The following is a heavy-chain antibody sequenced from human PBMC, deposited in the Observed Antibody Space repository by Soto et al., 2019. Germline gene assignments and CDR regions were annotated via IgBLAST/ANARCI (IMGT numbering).Heavy chain of an antibody. Sequence: QVQLVQSGAEVKKPGASVKVSCKASGYTFTGYYMHWVRQAPGQGLEWMGWIKPNSGGTNYAQKFQGWFTMTRDTSVSTAYMDLSRLRSDDAAVYCCARALLSAHCGGDCFSGFAYWGQGTLVTVSS. CDR1: GYTFTGYY. CDR3: ARALLSAHCGGDCFSGFAY. D-gene: IGHD2-21*02. CDR2: IKPNSGGT. J-gene: IGHJ4*02. V-gene: IGHV1-2*04.